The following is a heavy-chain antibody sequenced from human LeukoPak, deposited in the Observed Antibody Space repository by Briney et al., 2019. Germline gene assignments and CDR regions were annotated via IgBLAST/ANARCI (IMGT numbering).Heavy chain of an antibody. Sequence: GRSLRLSCAASGFTVSSNEMSWVRQAPGKGLEWVSSISGGSTYYADSRKGRFTISRDNSKNTLYLQMNSLRAEDTAVYYCAKGTYCSSTSCYHATGGYYYMDVWGKGTTVTVSS. D-gene: IGHD2-2*01. V-gene: IGHV3-38-3*01. CDR3: AKGTYCSSTSCYHATGGYYYMDV. J-gene: IGHJ6*03. CDR1: GFTVSSNE. CDR2: ISGGST.